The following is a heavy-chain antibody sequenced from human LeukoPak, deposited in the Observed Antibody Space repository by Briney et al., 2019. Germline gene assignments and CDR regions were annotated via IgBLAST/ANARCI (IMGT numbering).Heavy chain of an antibody. CDR3: ARREDQDFDY. V-gene: IGHV5-51*01. D-gene: IGHD1-26*01. CDR1: GYGFTSYW. CDR2: IYPGDSDT. J-gene: IGHJ4*02. Sequence: GESLKISCRASGYGFTSYWIAWVRQMPEKGLEWMGAIYPGDSDTRYSPSFQGQVTISADKSISTAYLQWSSLKASDTAMYYCARREDQDFDYWGQGTLVTVSS.